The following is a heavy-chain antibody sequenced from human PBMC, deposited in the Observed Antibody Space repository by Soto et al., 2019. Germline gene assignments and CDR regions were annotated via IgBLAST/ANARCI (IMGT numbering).Heavy chain of an antibody. D-gene: IGHD2-2*01. J-gene: IGHJ6*02. CDR3: ARHADVVVPAAPSGYYYYGMDV. CDR1: GYSFTSYW. CDR2: IYPGDSDT. Sequence: GESLKISCKGSGYSFTSYWIGWVRQMPGKGLVWMGIIYPGDSDTRYSPSFQGQVTISADKSISTAYLQWSSLKASDTAMYYCARHADVVVPAAPSGYYYYGMDVWGQGTTVTVSS. V-gene: IGHV5-51*01.